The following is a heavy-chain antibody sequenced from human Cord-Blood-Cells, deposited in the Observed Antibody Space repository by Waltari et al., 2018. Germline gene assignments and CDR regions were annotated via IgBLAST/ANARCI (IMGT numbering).Heavy chain of an antibody. Sequence: QVQLVQSVAEVKKPGASVKVSCKASGYTFTGYYMHWVRQAPGQGLEWMGLTNPNSGGPNDAQKCQGWVTMTRDTSISTAYIELSRLGSDDTAVYYCARGELLAPFDYWGQGTLVTVSS. J-gene: IGHJ4*02. CDR3: ARGELLAPFDY. V-gene: IGHV1-2*04. CDR2: TNPNSGGP. CDR1: GYTFTGYY. D-gene: IGHD1-26*01.